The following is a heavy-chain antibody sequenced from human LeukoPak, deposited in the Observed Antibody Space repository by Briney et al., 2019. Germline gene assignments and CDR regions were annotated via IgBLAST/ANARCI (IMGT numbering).Heavy chain of an antibody. Sequence: ASVKVSCKASGYTFTGYYMHWVRQAPGQGPEWMGWISPSGGGTNYAQKFQGRVTMTRDTSISTAFLELSSLKSDDTAIYYCARDREAYSSTWLFDYWGQGNLVTVSS. V-gene: IGHV1-2*02. CDR1: GYTFTGYY. D-gene: IGHD6-13*01. CDR2: ISPSGGGT. J-gene: IGHJ4*02. CDR3: ARDREAYSSTWLFDY.